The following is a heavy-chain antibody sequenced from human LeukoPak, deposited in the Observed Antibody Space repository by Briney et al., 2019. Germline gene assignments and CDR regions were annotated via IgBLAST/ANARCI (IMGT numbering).Heavy chain of an antibody. CDR1: GCTFSSYA. CDR3: ARDGHRRYHYDSSGREDAFDI. V-gene: IGHV1-69*13. CDR2: IIPIFGTA. Sequence: SVKVSCKASGCTFSSYAISWVRQAPGQGLEWMGGIIPIFGTADYAQKFQGRVTITADESTSTAYMELRSLRSDDTAVYYCARDGHRRYHYDSSGREDAFDIWGQGTMVTVSS. D-gene: IGHD3-22*01. J-gene: IGHJ3*02.